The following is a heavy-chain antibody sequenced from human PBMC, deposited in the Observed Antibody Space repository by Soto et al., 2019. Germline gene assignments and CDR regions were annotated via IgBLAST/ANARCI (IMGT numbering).Heavy chain of an antibody. J-gene: IGHJ6*02. CDR2: IYYSGST. CDR3: ARDHNPRYCSGGSCSGYYYYGMDV. D-gene: IGHD2-15*01. V-gene: IGHV4-31*03. CDR1: GGSISSGGYD. Sequence: SETLSLTCTVSGGSISSGGYDWSWIRQHPXKGLEWIGYIYYSGSTYYNPSLKSRVTISVDTSKNQFSLQLSSVTAADTAVYYCARDHNPRYCSGGSCSGYYYYGMDVWGQGTTVTVSS.